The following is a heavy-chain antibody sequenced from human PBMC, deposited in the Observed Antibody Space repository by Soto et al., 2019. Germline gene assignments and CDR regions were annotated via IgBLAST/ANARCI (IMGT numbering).Heavy chain of an antibody. V-gene: IGHV1-18*04. CDR1: RYTFTSYG. J-gene: IGHJ4*02. CDR2: ISAYNDNT. CDR3: ARGDALDY. Sequence: SAKVTCKASRYTFTSYGISWVRQAPGQGLEWMGWISAYNDNTNYPQKLQGRVTMTTDTSTSTAYMELRTLRSDDTAVYYCARGDALDYWGQGTLVTGSS. D-gene: IGHD2-2*01.